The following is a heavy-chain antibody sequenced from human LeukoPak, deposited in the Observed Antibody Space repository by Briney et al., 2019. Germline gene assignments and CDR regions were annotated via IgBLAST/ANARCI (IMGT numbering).Heavy chain of an antibody. CDR1: GFTFSSYA. CDR3: ARDGKGSSWPYYYYYYYMDV. CDR2: ISYDGSNK. D-gene: IGHD6-13*01. V-gene: IGHV3-30*04. Sequence: PGGSLRLSCAASGFTFSSYAMHWVRRAPGKGLELVAVISYDGSNKYYADSVKGRFTISRDNSKNTLYLQMNSLRAEDTAVYYCARDGKGSSWPYYYYYYYMDVWGKGTTVTVSS. J-gene: IGHJ6*03.